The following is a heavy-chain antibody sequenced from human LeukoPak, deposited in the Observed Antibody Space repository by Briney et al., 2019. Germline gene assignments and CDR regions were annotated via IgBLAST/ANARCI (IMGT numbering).Heavy chain of an antibody. CDR2: IKQDESEK. V-gene: IGHV3-7*01. CDR1: GFTFSSYW. Sequence: GGSLRLSCVASGFTFSSYWMNWVRQAPGKGLEWVANIKQDESEKYYVDSVKGRFTISRDSAKNTLYLQMNSLRAEDTALYYCARGRWAPFDCWGQGTLVTVSS. J-gene: IGHJ4*02. D-gene: IGHD6-13*01. CDR3: ARGRWAPFDC.